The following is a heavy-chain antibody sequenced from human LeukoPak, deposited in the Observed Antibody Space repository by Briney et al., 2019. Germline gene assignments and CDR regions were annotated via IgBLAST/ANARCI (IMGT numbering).Heavy chain of an antibody. V-gene: IGHV4-30-2*01. CDR1: GGSISSGAYS. CDR2: IYQTGST. Sequence: PSQTLSLTCAVSGGSISSGAYSWSWLRQPPGKGLEWIGYIYQTGSTDYNASLKSRVTISVDRSKNQFSLKLSSVTAADTAVYYCAGDGYCRGTACYLGAFDIWGQGTMVTVSS. J-gene: IGHJ3*02. CDR3: AGDGYCRGTACYLGAFDI. D-gene: IGHD2-2*03.